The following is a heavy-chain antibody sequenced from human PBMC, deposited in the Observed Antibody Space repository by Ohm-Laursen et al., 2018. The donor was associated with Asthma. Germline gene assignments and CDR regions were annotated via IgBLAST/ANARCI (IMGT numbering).Heavy chain of an antibody. CDR1: GFTFSDYW. D-gene: IGHD6-19*01. CDR3: ARDVRVADPFDY. Sequence: SLRLSCSASGFTFSDYWMSWVRQAPGKGLEWVANIKQDGSEKYYVGSVKGRFTISRDNAKTSLFLQMNSLRAEDTAVYYCARDVRVADPFDYWGQGTLVTVSS. CDR2: IKQDGSEK. V-gene: IGHV3-7*01. J-gene: IGHJ4*02.